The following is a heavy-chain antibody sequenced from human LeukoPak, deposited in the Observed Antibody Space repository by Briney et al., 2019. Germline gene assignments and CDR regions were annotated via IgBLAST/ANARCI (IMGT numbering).Heavy chain of an antibody. D-gene: IGHD6-13*01. J-gene: IGHJ4*02. Sequence: GGSLRLSCAASGFTFRRYWMRWVRQATGKRLEGVANMKYDGSEKYYVDSVKGRCTISRDNAKNSLYLQMNSLRAEDTAVYYCARDIEAAGLFLDYWGQGTLVTVSS. CDR3: ARDIEAAGLFLDY. V-gene: IGHV3-7*01. CDR2: MKYDGSEK. CDR1: GFTFRRYW.